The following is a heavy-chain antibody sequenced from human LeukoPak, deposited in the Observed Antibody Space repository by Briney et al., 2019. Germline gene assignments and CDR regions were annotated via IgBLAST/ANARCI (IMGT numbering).Heavy chain of an antibody. D-gene: IGHD4-17*01. CDR3: ARDQATVTTPWVDS. Sequence: ASVKVSCKASGYTFTNYYIHWVRQAPGQGLEWMGWINPNSGGTNSAQKFQGRVTMTRDTSISTAYMELSRLRSDDTVVYYCARDQATVTTPWVDSWGQGSLVTVSS. J-gene: IGHJ4*02. CDR1: GYTFTNYY. V-gene: IGHV1-2*02. CDR2: INPNSGGT.